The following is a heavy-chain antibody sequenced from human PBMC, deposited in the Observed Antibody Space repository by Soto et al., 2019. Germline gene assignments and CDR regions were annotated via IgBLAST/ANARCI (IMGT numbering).Heavy chain of an antibody. V-gene: IGHV3-23*01. J-gene: IGHJ4*02. CDR3: VRVVLAATPGFDS. CDR2: ISNTGGRT. Sequence: GGSLRLSXAASGFTFSSYDLSWVRQAPGKGLEWVSHISNTGGRTNYADSVKGRFTISRDNSKNTMSLEMNSLRADDTAIYYCVRVVLAATPGFDSWGQGTLVTVSS. CDR1: GFTFSSYD. D-gene: IGHD2-15*01.